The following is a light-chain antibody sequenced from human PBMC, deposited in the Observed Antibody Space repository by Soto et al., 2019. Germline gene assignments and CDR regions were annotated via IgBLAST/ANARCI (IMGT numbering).Light chain of an antibody. J-gene: IGKJ4*01. CDR1: QSVGGN. Sequence: EIVMTQSPATLSVSPGERVTLSCRASQSVGGNLAWYQQKPGQAPRLLIYDASARATGIPARFSGSGSGTEFTLTISSLHSEDFAVYYCQQYNNWLFTFGGGTRVEIK. CDR2: DAS. CDR3: QQYNNWLFT. V-gene: IGKV3-15*01.